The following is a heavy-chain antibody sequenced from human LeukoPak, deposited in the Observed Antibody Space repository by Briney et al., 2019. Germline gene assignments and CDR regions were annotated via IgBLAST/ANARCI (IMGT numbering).Heavy chain of an antibody. J-gene: IGHJ4*02. CDR1: GYTFTVYY. CDR3: ARTTRFLEWLLHYY. V-gene: IGHV1-2*02. Sequence: ASVKVSCKASGYTFTVYYMHWVRQAPGQGLEWMGWINPNSGGTNYAQKFQGRVTMTRDTSISTAYMELSRLRSDDTAVYYCARTTRFLEWLLHYYWGQGTLVTVSS. D-gene: IGHD3-3*01. CDR2: INPNSGGT.